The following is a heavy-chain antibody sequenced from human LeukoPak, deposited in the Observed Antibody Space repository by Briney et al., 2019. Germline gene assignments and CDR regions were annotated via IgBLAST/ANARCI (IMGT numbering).Heavy chain of an antibody. V-gene: IGHV1-8*03. CDR2: MNPNSGNT. CDR3: ARGHSSSAGFDY. D-gene: IGHD6-6*01. J-gene: IGHJ4*02. Sequence: ASVKVSGKASGYTFTSYDINWVRQATGQGLEWMGWMNPNSGNTGYAQKFQGRVTITRNTSISTAYMELSSLRSEDTAVYYCARGHSSSAGFDYWGQGTLVTVSS. CDR1: GYTFTSYD.